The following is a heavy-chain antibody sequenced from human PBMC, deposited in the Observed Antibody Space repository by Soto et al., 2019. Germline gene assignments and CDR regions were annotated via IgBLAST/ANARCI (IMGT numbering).Heavy chain of an antibody. Sequence: GGSLRLSCAASGFTFSRDGMTWVRQAPGKGLEWVSLITDNGRSTYYADSVKGRFTISRDNTKNTLFLQMNSLRAEDTAVYYCAKERATTTAFDYWGQGALVTVAS. CDR1: GFTFSRDG. CDR2: ITDNGRST. V-gene: IGHV3-23*01. D-gene: IGHD4-17*01. CDR3: AKERATTTAFDY. J-gene: IGHJ4*02.